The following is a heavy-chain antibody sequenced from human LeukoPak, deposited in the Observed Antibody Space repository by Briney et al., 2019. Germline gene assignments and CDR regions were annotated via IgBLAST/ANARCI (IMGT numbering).Heavy chain of an antibody. D-gene: IGHD3-10*01. CDR2: IIPMFDTA. J-gene: IGHJ3*02. CDR1: GCTFSSYP. V-gene: IGHV1-69*06. CDR3: ARARSGPYGSGSLDAFDI. Sequence: GASVKVSCKASGCTFSSYPISWVRQAPGQGLEWMGGIIPMFDTADFAQKFQGRVTITADTSTSTPYMQLSSLRSEDTAVYYCARARSGPYGSGSLDAFDIWGQGTMVTVSS.